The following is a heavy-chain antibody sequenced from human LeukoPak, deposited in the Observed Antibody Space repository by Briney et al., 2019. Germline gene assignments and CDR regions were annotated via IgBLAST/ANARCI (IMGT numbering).Heavy chain of an antibody. CDR2: LHSDGTT. Sequence: PGGSLRLSCAASGFSVSSNYMTWVRQVPGKGLEWVSVLHSDGTTYYADSVKGRFTISRDNSKNTLYLQMNSLRAEDTAVYYCAREATSDYVWGSYREPSAFDIWGQGTMVTVSS. V-gene: IGHV3-66*01. CDR3: AREATSDYVWGSYREPSAFDI. J-gene: IGHJ3*02. D-gene: IGHD3-16*02. CDR1: GFSVSSNY.